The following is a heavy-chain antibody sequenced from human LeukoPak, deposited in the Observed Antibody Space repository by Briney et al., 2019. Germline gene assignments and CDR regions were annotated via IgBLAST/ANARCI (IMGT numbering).Heavy chain of an antibody. D-gene: IGHD6-13*01. CDR3: AREGIAAPGSYYYYGMDV. CDR1: GYTLTELS. V-gene: IGHV1-24*01. CDR2: FDPEDGET. Sequence: ASVKVFCKVSGYTLTELSMHWVRQAPGKGLEWMGGFDPEDGETIYAQKFQGRVTMTEDTSTDTAYMELSSLRSEDTAVYYCAREGIAAPGSYYYYGMDVWGQGTTVTVSS. J-gene: IGHJ6*02.